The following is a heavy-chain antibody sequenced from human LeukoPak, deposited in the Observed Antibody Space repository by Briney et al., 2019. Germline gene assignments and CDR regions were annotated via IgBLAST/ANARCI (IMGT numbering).Heavy chain of an antibody. CDR3: AKDADSSGWFNWFDP. D-gene: IGHD6-19*01. Sequence: PGGSLRLSCTASGLTFSTYSMAWVRQGPGKGLEWVSAISGSGGNTYYADSVEGRFTVSRDNSKNTVYLQMNSLRADDTARYYCAKDADSSGWFNWFDPWGQGTLVTVS. CDR2: ISGSGGNT. CDR1: GLTFSTYS. V-gene: IGHV3-23*01. J-gene: IGHJ5*02.